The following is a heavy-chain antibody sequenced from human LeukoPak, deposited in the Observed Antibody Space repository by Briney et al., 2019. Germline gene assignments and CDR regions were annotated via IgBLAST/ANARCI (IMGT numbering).Heavy chain of an antibody. Sequence: PGGSLRLSCAASGFTFSTYTMNWVRQAPGKGLEWVSSISSGSSYIYYADSVKGRFTISRDNAKNSLYLQMNSLRAEDTAVYYCAKDLKDYYDSSGYYYLDAFDIWGQGTMVTVSS. CDR3: AKDLKDYYDSSGYYYLDAFDI. CDR1: GFTFSTYT. V-gene: IGHV3-21*04. CDR2: ISSGSSYI. J-gene: IGHJ3*02. D-gene: IGHD3-22*01.